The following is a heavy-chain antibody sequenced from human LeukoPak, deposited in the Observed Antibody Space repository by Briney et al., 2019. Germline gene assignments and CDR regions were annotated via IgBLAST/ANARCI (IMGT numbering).Heavy chain of an antibody. CDR3: AILYGSGSSLDY. CDR2: IYYSGST. Sequence: PSETLSLTCTVSGGSISSYYWSWIRQPPGKGLEWIGYIYYSGSTNYNPSLKSRVTISVDTSKNQFSLKLISVTAADTAVYYCAILYGSGSSLDYWGHGTLVTVSS. J-gene: IGHJ4*01. CDR1: GGSISSYY. D-gene: IGHD3-10*01. V-gene: IGHV4-59*01.